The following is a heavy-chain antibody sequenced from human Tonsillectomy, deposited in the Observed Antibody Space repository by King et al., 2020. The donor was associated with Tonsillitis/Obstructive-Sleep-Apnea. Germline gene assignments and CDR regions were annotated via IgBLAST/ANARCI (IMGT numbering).Heavy chain of an antibody. D-gene: IGHD2-2*02. Sequence: VQLVESGAEVKKPGESLKISCKGSGYSFTSYWIGWVRQMPGKGLEWMGIIYPGDSDTRYSPSFQGQVTISADKSISTAYLQWSSLKASDTAMYYCARVVVPAAISPPSYMDVWGKGTTVTVSS. CDR3: ARVVVPAAISPPSYMDV. CDR2: IYPGDSDT. CDR1: GYSFTSYW. V-gene: IGHV5-51*01. J-gene: IGHJ6*03.